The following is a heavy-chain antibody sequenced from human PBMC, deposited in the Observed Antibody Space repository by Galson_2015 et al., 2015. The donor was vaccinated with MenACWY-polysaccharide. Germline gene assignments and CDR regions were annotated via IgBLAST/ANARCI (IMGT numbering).Heavy chain of an antibody. V-gene: IGHV3-74*01. J-gene: IGHJ4*02. CDR3: ARGYSAYD. CDR1: GFTFSTYW. Sequence: SLRLSCAASGFTFSTYWMHWVRQAPGKGLVWVSRIKSDGSSTNYADSVKGRFTISRDNAKNTLYLQMNSLRAEDTALYYCARGYSAYDRVQGTRVTVSA. CDR2: IKSDGSST. D-gene: IGHD5-12*01.